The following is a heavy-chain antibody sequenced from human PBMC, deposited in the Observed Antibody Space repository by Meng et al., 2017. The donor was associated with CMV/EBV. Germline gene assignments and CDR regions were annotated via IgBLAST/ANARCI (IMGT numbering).Heavy chain of an antibody. V-gene: IGHV1-69*05. D-gene: IGHD1-1*01. CDR1: GGTFSSYA. J-gene: IGHJ4*02. CDR3: ARGMGLDWNDAYFDY. CDR2: TLPISGTA. Sequence: SVTVSCKASGGTFSSYAISWVRQAPGQGLEWMGGTLPISGTANYAQKFQGRITITTDESTSTAYMELSSLRSEDTAVYYCARGMGLDWNDAYFDYWGQGTLVTVSS.